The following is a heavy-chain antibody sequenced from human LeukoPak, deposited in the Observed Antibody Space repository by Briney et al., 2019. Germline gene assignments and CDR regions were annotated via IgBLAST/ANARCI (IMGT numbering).Heavy chain of an antibody. CDR2: IGTAGDP. CDR1: GFTFSSYD. Sequence: GSLRLSCAASGFTFSSYDMHWVRQATGKGLEWVSAIGTAGDPYYPGSVKGRFTISRENAKNSLYLQMNSLRAGDTAVYYCARGQRAMVRGVIRSPSDAFDIWGQGTMVTVSS. J-gene: IGHJ3*02. V-gene: IGHV3-13*05. D-gene: IGHD3-10*01. CDR3: ARGQRAMVRGVIRSPSDAFDI.